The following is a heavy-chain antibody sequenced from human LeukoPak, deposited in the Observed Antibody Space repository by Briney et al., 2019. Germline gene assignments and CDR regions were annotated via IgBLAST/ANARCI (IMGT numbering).Heavy chain of an antibody. CDR3: AGGPQYFDSTGYPQDILTN. V-gene: IGHV4-34*01. CDR1: GGSFSGYS. CDR2: VHRSGSV. J-gene: IGHJ4*02. D-gene: IGHD3-22*01. Sequence: SETLSLTCDVSGGSFSGYSWSWIRQPPGGGLEWIGQVHRSGSVNYNPSLRSRVTMSLDTSKSHFSLTLTPVTAADTAVYYCAGGPQYFDSTGYPQDILTNWGQGTLVTVSS.